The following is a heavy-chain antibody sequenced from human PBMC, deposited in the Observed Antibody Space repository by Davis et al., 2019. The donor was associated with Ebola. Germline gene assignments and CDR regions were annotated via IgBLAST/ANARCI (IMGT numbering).Heavy chain of an antibody. Sequence: GESLKISCKGSGYSFTTYWIAWVRQTPGKGLEWMGVIYAGDSDTRYSPSCEGQVTISVDRSITTAYLQWSSLKASDTATYYCARQESLYGWIDHWGQGTLVTVSS. V-gene: IGHV5-51*01. CDR1: GYSFTTYW. J-gene: IGHJ4*02. CDR3: ARQESLYGWIDH. CDR2: IYAGDSDT. D-gene: IGHD3-10*01.